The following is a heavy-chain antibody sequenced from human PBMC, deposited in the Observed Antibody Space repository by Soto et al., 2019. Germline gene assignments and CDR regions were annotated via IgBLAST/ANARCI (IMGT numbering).Heavy chain of an antibody. Sequence: PGGSLRLSCAASGFSFKDYYMTWMRQTPEKGLEWISTITSSGGNAYYAASVKGRVTISRDNAHNSLYLQMSGLRAEDTALYYCARYMYTNYVNYFDLWCQGTLVTVSS. CDR3: ARYMYTNYVNYFDL. J-gene: IGHJ5*02. CDR2: ITSSGGNA. CDR1: GFSFKDYY. V-gene: IGHV3-11*01. D-gene: IGHD3-16*01.